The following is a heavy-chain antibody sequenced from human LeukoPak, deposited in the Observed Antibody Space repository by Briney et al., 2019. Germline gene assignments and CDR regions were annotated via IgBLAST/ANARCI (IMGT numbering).Heavy chain of an antibody. CDR3: ARDFREYCSSASCYKFDY. J-gene: IGHJ4*02. D-gene: IGHD2-2*02. CDR1: GYTFTSYG. Sequence: ASVKVSCKASGYTFTSYGISWVRQAPGQGLEWMGWISAYNGNTNYAQKLQGRVTVTTDTSTTTAYMELRSLRSDDTAVYYCARDFREYCSSASCYKFDYWGQGTLLTVSS. V-gene: IGHV1-18*01. CDR2: ISAYNGNT.